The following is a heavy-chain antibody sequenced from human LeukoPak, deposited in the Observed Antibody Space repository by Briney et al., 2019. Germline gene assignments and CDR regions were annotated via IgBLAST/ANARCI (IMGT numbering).Heavy chain of an antibody. Sequence: PGGSLRLSCAASGFIFSSYWMHWVRQAPGKGLVWVSRINSDGSSTSYADSVKGRFTISRDNAKNTLYLQMNSLRAEDTAVYYCAREPEKSNTADYWGQGTLVTVSS. D-gene: IGHD4/OR15-4a*01. CDR3: AREPEKSNTADY. J-gene: IGHJ4*02. V-gene: IGHV3-74*01. CDR2: INSDGSST. CDR1: GFIFSSYW.